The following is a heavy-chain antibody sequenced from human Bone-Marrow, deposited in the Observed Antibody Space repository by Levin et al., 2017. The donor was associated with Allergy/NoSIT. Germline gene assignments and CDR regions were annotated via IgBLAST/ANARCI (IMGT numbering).Heavy chain of an antibody. D-gene: IGHD2-21*01. V-gene: IGHV3-15*01. CDR2: ITSQSDGGTT. CDR3: TTSPHIEVNN. CDR1: GFNFDNAR. Sequence: GGSLRLSCTASGFNFDNARMSWVRQAPGKGLEWVGRITSQSDGGTTNYADSVKGRFTISRDDSRDTLFLEMQSLKTEDSAVYYCTTSPHIEVNNWGQGTLVNVSA. J-gene: IGHJ4*02.